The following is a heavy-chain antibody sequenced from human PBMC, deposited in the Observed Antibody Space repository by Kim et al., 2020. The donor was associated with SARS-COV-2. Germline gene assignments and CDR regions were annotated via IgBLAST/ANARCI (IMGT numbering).Heavy chain of an antibody. J-gene: IGHJ6*01. CDR2: INHSGST. CDR1: GGSFSGYY. Sequence: SETLSLTCAVYGGSFSGYYWSWIRQPPGKGLEWIGEINHSGSTNYNPSLKSRVTISVDTSKNQFSLKLSSVTAADTAVYYCARASGVLRYFDWLPDYGM. CDR3: ARASGVLRYFDWLPDYGM. V-gene: IGHV4-34*01. D-gene: IGHD3-9*01.